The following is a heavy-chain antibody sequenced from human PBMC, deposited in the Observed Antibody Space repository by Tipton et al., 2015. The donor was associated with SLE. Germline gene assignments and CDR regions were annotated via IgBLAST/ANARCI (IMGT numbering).Heavy chain of an antibody. D-gene: IGHD1-14*01. CDR2: IYYSGST. V-gene: IGHV4-61*01. CDR3: AREGVTETGIGAFDI. J-gene: IGHJ3*02. Sequence: LRLSCTVSGGSVSSGSYYWGWIRQPPGKGLEWIGYIYYSGSTNYNPSLKSRVTISVDTSKNQFSLKLTSVTAADTAFYYCAREGVTETGIGAFDIWGQGTMVTVSS. CDR1: GGSVSSGSYY.